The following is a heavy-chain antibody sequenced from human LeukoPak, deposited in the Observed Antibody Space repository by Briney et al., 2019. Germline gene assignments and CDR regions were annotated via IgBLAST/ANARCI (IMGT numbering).Heavy chain of an antibody. CDR2: IGGSGGRT. V-gene: IGHV3-23*01. CDR1: GITLSNYG. J-gene: IGHJ4*02. D-gene: IGHD3-22*01. CDR3: AKRGAVIRVILVGFHKEAYYFDS. Sequence: PGGSLRLSCAVSGITLSNYGMSWVRQAPGKGLEWVAGIGGSGGRTNYADSVKGRFTISRDNPKNTLYLQMNSLRAEDTAVYFCAKRGAVIRVILVGFHKEAYYFDSWGQGALVIVSS.